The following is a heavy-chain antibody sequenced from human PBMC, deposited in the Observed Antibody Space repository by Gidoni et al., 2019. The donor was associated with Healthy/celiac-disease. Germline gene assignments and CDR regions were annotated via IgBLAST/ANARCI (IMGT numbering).Heavy chain of an antibody. CDR3: ASFSKYYDSNYYYGMDV. D-gene: IGHD3-22*01. J-gene: IGHJ6*02. CDR2: IYYSGST. Sequence: QVQLQESGPGLVKPSETLSLTCTVSGGSISSYYWSWIRQPPGKGLEWIGYIYYSGSTNYNPSLKSRVTISVDTSKNQFSLKLSSVTAADTAVYYCASFSKYYDSNYYYGMDVWGQGTTVTVSS. V-gene: IGHV4-59*01. CDR1: GGSISSYY.